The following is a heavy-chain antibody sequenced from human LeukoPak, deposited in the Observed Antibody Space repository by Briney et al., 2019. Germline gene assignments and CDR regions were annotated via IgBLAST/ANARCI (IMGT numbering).Heavy chain of an antibody. CDR1: GVSFSDSA. CDR2: MGGSGGRT. V-gene: IGHV3-23*01. D-gene: IGHD6-13*01. J-gene: IGHJ4*02. Sequence: GSLRVSCVASGVSFSDSAISCVRHAPGGGGERGSEMGGSGGRTYYADSVNGRFTISRDNSKYTLYLQMNSLRAEDTAVYYCAKVRDSSSSPFDCWGQGALVTVCS. CDR3: AKVRDSSSSPFDC.